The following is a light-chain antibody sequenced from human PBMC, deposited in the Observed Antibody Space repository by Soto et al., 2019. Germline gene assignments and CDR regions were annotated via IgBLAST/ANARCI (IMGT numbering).Light chain of an antibody. J-gene: IGKJ4*01. CDR1: QSISSY. CDR2: AAS. Sequence: DIQMTQSPSSLSASVGDRVTITCRASQSISSYLNWYQQKPGKAPKLLIYAASSLQSGVPSRFSGSGSGTDFTLTISSLQPEDFGTYYCQQSYSLTLTFGGGTKVEIK. V-gene: IGKV1-39*01. CDR3: QQSYSLTLT.